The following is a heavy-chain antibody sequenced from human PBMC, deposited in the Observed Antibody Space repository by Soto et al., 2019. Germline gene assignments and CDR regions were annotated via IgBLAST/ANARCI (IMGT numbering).Heavy chain of an antibody. CDR2: SSGSGAVT. CDR1: GFPFSSYA. Sequence: EVHLLESGGGVVQPGGSLRLSCAASGFPFSSYAMSWVRQAPGKGLEWVSRSSGSGAVTYYAASVQGRFTISREYPENTLSLEMNSLRAEDTAVFYCANARYCSGGSCYGLPYYYGMDVWGQGTTVTVYS. D-gene: IGHD2-15*01. J-gene: IGHJ6*02. CDR3: ANARYCSGGSCYGLPYYYGMDV. V-gene: IGHV3-23*01.